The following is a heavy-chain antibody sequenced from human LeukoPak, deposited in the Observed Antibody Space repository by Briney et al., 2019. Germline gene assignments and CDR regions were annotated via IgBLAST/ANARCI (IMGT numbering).Heavy chain of an antibody. CDR2: IYGSGGRT. J-gene: IGHJ4*02. D-gene: IGHD5-12*01. CDR1: GFTFSNYG. V-gene: IGHV3-23*01. CDR3: AKATSAYDYSYFDY. Sequence: GGSLRLSCAASGFTFSNYGMSWVRQAPGKGLEWVSGIYGSGGRTYYADSVKGRFTLSRDNSKNTLYLQMNSLRAEDTAVYYCAKATSAYDYSYFDYWGQGTLVTVSS.